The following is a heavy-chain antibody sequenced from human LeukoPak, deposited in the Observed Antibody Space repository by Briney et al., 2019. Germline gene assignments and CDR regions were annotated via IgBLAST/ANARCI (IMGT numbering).Heavy chain of an antibody. CDR3: AREILTGFYYFDY. D-gene: IGHD3-9*01. CDR1: GFTFSDYY. Sequence: GGSLRLSCAASGFTFSDYYMSWIRQAPGKGLEWVSYISSSGSTIYYADSVKGRFTISRDNAKNSLYLQMNSLRAEDTALYYCAREILTGFYYFDYWGQGTLVTVSS. V-gene: IGHV3-11*01. CDR2: ISSSGSTI. J-gene: IGHJ4*02.